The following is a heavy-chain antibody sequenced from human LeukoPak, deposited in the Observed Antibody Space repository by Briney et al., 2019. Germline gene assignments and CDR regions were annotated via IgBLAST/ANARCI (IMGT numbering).Heavy chain of an antibody. D-gene: IGHD2-8*01. J-gene: IGHJ4*02. V-gene: IGHV1-8*03. CDR3: ARGLPLGYCNYGVCYPPKHFDF. CDR1: GYTFTSYD. Sequence: ASVKVSCKASGYTFTSYDINWVRQAPGRGLEWMGWVNPKSGNTGYKQKFQDRVTITIDTSITTAYMELSSLTSDDTAVYFCARGLPLGYCNYGVCYPPKHFDFWGQGTLVTVSS. CDR2: VNPKSGNT.